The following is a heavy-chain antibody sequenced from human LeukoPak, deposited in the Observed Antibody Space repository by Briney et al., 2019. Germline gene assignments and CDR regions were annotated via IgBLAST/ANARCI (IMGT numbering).Heavy chain of an antibody. CDR2: IYSGGST. D-gene: IGHD3/OR15-3a*01. CDR1: GFTVSSNY. J-gene: IGHJ4*02. V-gene: IGHV3-53*01. CDR3: ARTGLDGSLSFDY. Sequence: GGSLRLSCAASGFTVSSNYMSWVRQAPGKGLEWVSVIYSGGSTYYADSVKGRFTISRDYSKNTLYLQMNSLRAEDTAVYYCARTGLDGSLSFDYWGQGTLVTVSS.